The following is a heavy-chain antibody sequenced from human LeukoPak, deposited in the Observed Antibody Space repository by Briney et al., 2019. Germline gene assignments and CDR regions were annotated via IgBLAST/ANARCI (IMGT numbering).Heavy chain of an antibody. V-gene: IGHV3-30*02. D-gene: IGHD3-16*02. J-gene: IGHJ5*02. Sequence: GGSLRLSCAASGFTFSSYGMHWVRQAPGKGLEWVAFIRYDGSNKYYADSVKGPFTISRDNSKNTLYLQMNSLRAEDTAVYYCAKEHDYVWGSYRRNWFDPWGQGTLVTVSS. CDR2: IRYDGSNK. CDR3: AKEHDYVWGSYRRNWFDP. CDR1: GFTFSSYG.